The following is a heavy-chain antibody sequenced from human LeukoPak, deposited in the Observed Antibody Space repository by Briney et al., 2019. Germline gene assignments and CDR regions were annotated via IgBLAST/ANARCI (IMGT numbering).Heavy chain of an antibody. CDR1: GYTFTGYY. CDR2: INPNSGGT. CDR3: ARSGYCSGGSCYQGAFYI. Sequence: ASVKVSCKASGYTFTGYYMHWVRQAPGQGLEWMGWINPNSGGTNYAQKFQGRVTMTRDTSISTAYMELSRLRSDDTAVYYCARSGYCSGGSCYQGAFYIWGQGTMVTVSS. J-gene: IGHJ3*02. D-gene: IGHD2-15*01. V-gene: IGHV1-2*02.